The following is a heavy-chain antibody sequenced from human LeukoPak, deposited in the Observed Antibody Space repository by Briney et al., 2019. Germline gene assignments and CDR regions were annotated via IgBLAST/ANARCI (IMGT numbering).Heavy chain of an antibody. D-gene: IGHD3-22*01. Sequence: SETLSLTCTVSGYSISSGYYWGWIRQPPGKGLEWIGSSYHSGSTYYNPSLKSRVTISVDTSKNQFSLKLSSVTAADTAVYYCARDYYDSTGGRGYDYWGQGTLVTVSS. V-gene: IGHV4-38-2*02. CDR1: GYSISSGYY. CDR2: SYHSGST. J-gene: IGHJ4*02. CDR3: ARDYYDSTGGRGYDY.